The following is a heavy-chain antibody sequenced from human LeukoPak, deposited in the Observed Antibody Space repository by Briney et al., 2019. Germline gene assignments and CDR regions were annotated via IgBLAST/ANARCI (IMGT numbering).Heavy chain of an antibody. D-gene: IGHD5-18*01. CDR3: ARELPGTAMGAGNLLFDY. V-gene: IGHV1-2*02. CDR2: INPNSGGT. Sequence: ASVKVSCKASGYTFTGYYMHWVRQAPGQGLEWMGWINPNSGGTNYAQKFQGRVTMTRDTSISTAYMELSRLRSDDTAVYYCARELPGTAMGAGNLLFDYWGQGTLVTVSS. CDR1: GYTFTGYY. J-gene: IGHJ4*02.